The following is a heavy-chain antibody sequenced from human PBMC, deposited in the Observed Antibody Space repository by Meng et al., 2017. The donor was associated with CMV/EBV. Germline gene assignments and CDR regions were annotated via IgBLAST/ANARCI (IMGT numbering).Heavy chain of an antibody. J-gene: IGHJ4*02. CDR3: ARAPIFSGGDCSH. CDR1: GYTFSSYG. V-gene: IGHV1-18*01. D-gene: IGHD2-21*02. Sequence: QVQLVQAGAEVKKPGAAVKVSCKASGYTFSSYGISWVRQAPGQGLEWMGWISGYNGQTKYAQKFQGRVTMTTDTPTSTAYMELRSLRSDDTAVYYCARAPIFSGGDCSHWGQGTLVTVSS. CDR2: ISGYNGQT.